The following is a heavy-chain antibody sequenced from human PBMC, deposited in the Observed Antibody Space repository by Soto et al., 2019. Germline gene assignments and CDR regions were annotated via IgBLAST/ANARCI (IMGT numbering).Heavy chain of an antibody. CDR3: ARWFTYGNFDYFDY. Sequence: LRLSCAASGFTFSSDWMHWFRQAPGKGLVWVSRIDSGGRTTTYADSVKGRFTISRDNAKNTLYLQMNGLRAEDTALYYCARWFTYGNFDYFDYWGQGTQVTAPQ. CDR1: GFTFSSDW. D-gene: IGHD3-10*01. J-gene: IGHJ4*02. V-gene: IGHV3-74*01. CDR2: IDSGGRTT.